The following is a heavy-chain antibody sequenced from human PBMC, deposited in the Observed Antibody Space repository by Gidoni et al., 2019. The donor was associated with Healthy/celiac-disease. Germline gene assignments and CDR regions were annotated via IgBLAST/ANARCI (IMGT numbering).Heavy chain of an antibody. Sequence: QVQLQESGPGLVKPSQTLSLTCTVSGGSISSGGYYWSWIRQHPGKGLEWIGYIYYSGSTYYHPSLKSRVTISVDTSKNQFSLKLSSVTAADTAVYYCARLPHYDILTGYYQDYWGQGTLVTVSS. CDR2: IYYSGST. CDR3: ARLPHYDILTGYYQDY. V-gene: IGHV4-31*03. J-gene: IGHJ4*02. CDR1: GGSISSGGYY. D-gene: IGHD3-9*01.